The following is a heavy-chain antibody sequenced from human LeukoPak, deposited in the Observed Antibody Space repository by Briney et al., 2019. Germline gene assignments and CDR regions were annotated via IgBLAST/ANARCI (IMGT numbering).Heavy chain of an antibody. CDR3: ARDRGLGLPNWFDS. V-gene: IGHV3-21*01. J-gene: IGHJ5*01. D-gene: IGHD2-15*01. CDR1: GFPFSSYS. CDR2: IDLNGNNI. Sequence: GGSLRLSCAGSGFPFSSYSMNWVRQAPGKGLEWVSSIDLNGNNISYADSVKDRFTISRDNAKSSLFLQMDSLRVEDTAIYYCARDRGLGLPNWFDSWGQGTLVTVPS.